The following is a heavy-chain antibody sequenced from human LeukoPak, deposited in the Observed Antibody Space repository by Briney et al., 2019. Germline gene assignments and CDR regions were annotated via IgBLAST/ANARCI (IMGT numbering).Heavy chain of an antibody. D-gene: IGHD2-2*01. CDR3: AKDDCSSSSCYVDY. V-gene: IGHV3-9*01. J-gene: IGHJ4*02. Sequence: PGRSLRLSCAASGFTFYDFGMHWVRQVPGKGLEWVSHITWNSGTIAYADSVKGRFTISRDNAKNSLYLQMNSLRVEDTALYYCAKDDCSSSSCYVDYWGQGTLVTVSS. CDR1: GFTFYDFG. CDR2: ITWNSGTI.